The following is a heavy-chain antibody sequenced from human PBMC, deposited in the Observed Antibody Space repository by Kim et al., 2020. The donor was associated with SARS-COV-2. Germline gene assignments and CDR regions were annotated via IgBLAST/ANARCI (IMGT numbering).Heavy chain of an antibody. CDR2: IVVGSGNT. Sequence: SVKVSCKASGFTFTSSAVQWVRQARGQRLEWIGWIVVGSGNTNYAQKFQERVTITRDMSTSTAYMELSSLRSEDTAVYYCAADPPRMVAAAGTASHYYYYGMDVWGQGTTVTVSS. V-gene: IGHV1-58*01. J-gene: IGHJ6*02. CDR3: AADPPRMVAAAGTASHYYYYGMDV. CDR1: GFTFTSSA. D-gene: IGHD6-13*01.